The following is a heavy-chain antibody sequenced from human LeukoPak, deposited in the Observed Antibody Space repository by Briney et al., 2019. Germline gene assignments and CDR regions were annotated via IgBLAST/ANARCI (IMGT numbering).Heavy chain of an antibody. CDR1: GGSISSSNYY. CDR2: IYYSGST. CDR3: AKGAGGFSYYNWFDP. D-gene: IGHD5-18*01. Sequence: PSETLSLTCTVSGGSISSSNYYWGWIRQPPGKGLEWIGTIYYSGSTYHNPSLESRVTISVDTSKNQFSLKLASVTAADTAIYYCAKGAGGFSYYNWFDPWGQGTLVTVSS. J-gene: IGHJ5*02. V-gene: IGHV4-39*07.